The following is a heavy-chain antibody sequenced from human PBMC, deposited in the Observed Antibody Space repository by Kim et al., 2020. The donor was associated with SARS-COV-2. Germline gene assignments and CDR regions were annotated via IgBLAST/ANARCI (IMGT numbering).Heavy chain of an antibody. CDR1: GGSISSSNW. CDR3: ALRTVVRIYSLVH. Sequence: SETLSHTCAVSGGSISSSNWWSWVRQPPGKGLEWIGEIYHSGSTNYNPSLKSRVTISVDKSKNQFSLKLSSVTAADTAVYYCALRTVVRIYSLVHWGQGTLVTVSS. D-gene: IGHD2-15*01. J-gene: IGHJ4*02. CDR2: IYHSGST. V-gene: IGHV4-4*02.